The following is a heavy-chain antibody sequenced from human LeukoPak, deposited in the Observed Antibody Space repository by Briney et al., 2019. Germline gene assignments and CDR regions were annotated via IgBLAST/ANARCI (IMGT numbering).Heavy chain of an antibody. Sequence: SVKVSCKASGGTFSSYAISWVRQAPGQGLEWMGGIIPIFGTANYAQKFQGRVTITADESTSTAYMELSSLRSEDTAVYYCARSRITMVRGVIPGDYYYYGMDVWGKGTTVTVSS. J-gene: IGHJ6*04. CDR2: IIPIFGTA. D-gene: IGHD3-10*01. CDR3: ARSRITMVRGVIPGDYYYYGMDV. V-gene: IGHV1-69*01. CDR1: GGTFSSYA.